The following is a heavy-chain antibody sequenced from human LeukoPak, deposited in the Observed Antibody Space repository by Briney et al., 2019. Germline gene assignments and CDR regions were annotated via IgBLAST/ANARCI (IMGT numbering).Heavy chain of an antibody. CDR3: ARDRSRSYGDYAWFNP. CDR2: IYYSGST. D-gene: IGHD4-17*01. CDR1: GGSISSGGYY. J-gene: IGHJ5*02. Sequence: PSETLSLTCTVSGGSISSGGYYWSWIRQHPGKGLEWIGYIYYSGSTYYNPSLKSRVTISVDTSKNQFSLKLSSVTAADTAVYYCARDRSRSYGDYAWFNPWGQRTLVTLSS. V-gene: IGHV4-31*03.